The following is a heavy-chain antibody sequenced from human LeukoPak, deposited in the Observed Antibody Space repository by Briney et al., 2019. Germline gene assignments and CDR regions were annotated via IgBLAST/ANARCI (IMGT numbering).Heavy chain of an antibody. D-gene: IGHD3-9*01. J-gene: IGHJ4*02. CDR1: GFTFSSYA. CDR2: ISGSGGSA. V-gene: IGHV3-23*01. CDR3: AKSHYDILTGYSYYFDY. Sequence: GGSLRLSCAASGFTFSSYAMSWVRQAPGKGLEWVSSISGSGGSAYNADSVTGRFTISRDNSKNTLYLQMNSLRADDTAVYYCAKSHYDILTGYSYYFDYWGQGTLVAASS.